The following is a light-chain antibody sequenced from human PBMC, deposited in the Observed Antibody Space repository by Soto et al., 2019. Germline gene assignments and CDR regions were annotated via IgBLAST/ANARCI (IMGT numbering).Light chain of an antibody. J-gene: IGKJ1*01. CDR3: QQYNNWPRT. CDR2: GTS. Sequence: EMVLTQSPATLSVSPGDTATLSCRTSQSISSTLAWYQQKPGQAPRLLIYGTSTRATGIPDRFSGSGSGTEFTLTISSLQSEDFAVYYCQQYNNWPRTVGQGTKVEIK. CDR1: QSISST. V-gene: IGKV3-15*01.